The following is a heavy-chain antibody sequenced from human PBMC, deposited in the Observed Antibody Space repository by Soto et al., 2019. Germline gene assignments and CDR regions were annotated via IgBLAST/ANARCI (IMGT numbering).Heavy chain of an antibody. J-gene: IGHJ6*01. V-gene: IGHV4-59*01. Sequence: SETLSLTCTVSGASIIWFYWSWIRQSPGKALEWIGNVYYSGSITNDNPSLQSRVTIAIDTSKSQVSLKLTSVTAADTAIYYCARLWDYNKSGYNAPWGYGMD. CDR3: ARLWDYNKSGYNAPWGYGMD. CDR1: GASIIWFY. CDR2: VYYSGSIT. D-gene: IGHD3-22*01.